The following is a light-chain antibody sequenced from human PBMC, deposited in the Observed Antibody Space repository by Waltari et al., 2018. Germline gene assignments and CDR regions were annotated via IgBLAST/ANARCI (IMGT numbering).Light chain of an antibody. CDR3: QQYYSIPYT. Sequence: DIVMTQSPDSLAVSVCERATINCKSSQSVLYSSNNKNYLAWYQQKPGQPPKLLIYWASTRESGVPDRFSGSGSGTDFTLTISSLQAEDVAIYYCQQYYSIPYTFGQGTKLEIK. V-gene: IGKV4-1*01. CDR1: QSVLYSSNNKNY. J-gene: IGKJ2*01. CDR2: WAS.